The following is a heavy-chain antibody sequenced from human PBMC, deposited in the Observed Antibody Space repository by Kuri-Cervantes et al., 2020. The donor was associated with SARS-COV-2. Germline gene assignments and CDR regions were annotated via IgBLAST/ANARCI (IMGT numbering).Heavy chain of an antibody. D-gene: IGHD6-6*01. CDR1: GFTFSSYG. J-gene: IGHJ4*02. CDR2: ISSSSSYI. V-gene: IGHV3-21*01. CDR3: ARDFSSSGGFDY. Sequence: GESLKISCAASGFTFSSYGMNWVRQAPGKGLEWVSSISSSSSYIYYADSVKGRFTISRDNAKNSLYLQMNSLRAEDTAVYYCARDFSSSGGFDYWGQGTLVTVSS.